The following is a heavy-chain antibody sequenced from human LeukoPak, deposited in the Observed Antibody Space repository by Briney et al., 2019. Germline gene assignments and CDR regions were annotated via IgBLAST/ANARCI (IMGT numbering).Heavy chain of an antibody. D-gene: IGHD2-15*01. V-gene: IGHV1-2*06. Sequence: ASVKVSCKASGYTFTDYYMYWVRQAPGQGLEWMGRINPNSGGTNYGQKFQGRVTMTRDTSISTAYVELSRLTSDDTAVYYCASEHCSGGSCYCLYWGQGTLVTVSS. CDR2: INPNSGGT. CDR3: ASEHCSGGSCYCLY. J-gene: IGHJ4*02. CDR1: GYTFTDYY.